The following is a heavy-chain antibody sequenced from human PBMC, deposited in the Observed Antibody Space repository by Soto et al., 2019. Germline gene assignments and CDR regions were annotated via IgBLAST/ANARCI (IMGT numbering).Heavy chain of an antibody. CDR1: GYTFTSYA. CDR2: INAGNGNT. D-gene: IGHD2-2*01. Sequence: GASVKVSCKASGYTFTSYAMHWVRQAPGQRLEWMGWINAGNGNTKYSQKFQGRVTITRDTSASTACMELSSLRSEDTAVYYCARDLGVVPAAFDYWGQGTLVTVSS. J-gene: IGHJ4*02. V-gene: IGHV1-3*01. CDR3: ARDLGVVPAAFDY.